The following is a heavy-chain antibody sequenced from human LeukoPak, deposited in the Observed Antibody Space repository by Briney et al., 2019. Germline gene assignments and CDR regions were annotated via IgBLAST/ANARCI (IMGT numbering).Heavy chain of an antibody. CDR3: ARQYGPRHFDY. D-gene: IGHD4-17*01. J-gene: IGHJ4*02. Sequence: PGRSLRLSCAASGFTFDDYAMHWVRQAPGKGLEWVSGISWNSGSIGYADSVKGRFTISRDNAKNSLYLQMNSLRAEDTAVYYCARQYGPRHFDYWGQGTLVTVSS. CDR2: ISWNSGSI. CDR1: GFTFDDYA. V-gene: IGHV3-9*01.